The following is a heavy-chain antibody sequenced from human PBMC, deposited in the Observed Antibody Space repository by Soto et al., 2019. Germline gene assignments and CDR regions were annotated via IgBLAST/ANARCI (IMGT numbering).Heavy chain of an antibody. V-gene: IGHV1-69*02. J-gene: IGHJ6*02. CDR2: ISPILGIA. CDR1: GGTFSSYT. CDR3: ARALSAVVSKYYYYGMYV. D-gene: IGHD6-19*01. Sequence: QVQLVQSGAEVKKPGSSVKVSCKASGGTFSSYTISWVRQAPGQGLEWMGRISPILGIANYAQKFQGRVTITEDKSTSTAYMELSSLRTEDTAVYYCARALSAVVSKYYYYGMYVWGQGTTVTVSS.